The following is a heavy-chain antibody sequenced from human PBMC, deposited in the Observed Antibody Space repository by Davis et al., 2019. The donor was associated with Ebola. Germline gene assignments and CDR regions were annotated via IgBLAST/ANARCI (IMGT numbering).Heavy chain of an antibody. CDR2: IDHSGST. Sequence: SETLSLTCAVYGESFSDYYWSWIRQPPGKGLEWIGEIDHSGSTNYNPSLKSPVIISVDTSKNQFSLKLTSVTAADTAVYYCARERKWNYYFDHWGQGTLVTVSS. D-gene: IGHD1-1*01. V-gene: IGHV4-34*01. CDR1: GESFSDYY. J-gene: IGHJ4*02. CDR3: ARERKWNYYFDH.